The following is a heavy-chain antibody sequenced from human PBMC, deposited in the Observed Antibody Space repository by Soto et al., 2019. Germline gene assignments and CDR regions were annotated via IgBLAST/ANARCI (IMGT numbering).Heavy chain of an antibody. D-gene: IGHD1-26*01. J-gene: IGHJ4*02. CDR3: ARTGGSYYYFDY. CDR1: GYTFTSYA. CDR2: IHAGNGNT. Sequence: QVQLVQSGAEVKKPGASVKVSCKASGYTFTSYAMHWVRQAPGQRLEWMGWIHAGNGNTKYSQKFQGRVTITRDTSASTAYMELSSLRSEDTAVYYCARTGGSYYYFDYWGQGTLVTVSS. V-gene: IGHV1-3*01.